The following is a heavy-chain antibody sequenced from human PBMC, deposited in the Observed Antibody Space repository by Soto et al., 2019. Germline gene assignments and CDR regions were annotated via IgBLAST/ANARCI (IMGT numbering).Heavy chain of an antibody. CDR2: ISHDGNDK. Sequence: HLGGSLRLSCAASGFTFSTYYMHWVRQAPGKGLEWVALISHDGNDKSYADPVRGRFTVSRDNSKNTVSLQLDSLRAEDSAVYYCARKGPLNDVDFWGRGTLVTVSS. CDR3: ARKGPLNDVDF. J-gene: IGHJ4*02. CDR1: GFTFSTYY. V-gene: IGHV3-30*03. D-gene: IGHD1-1*01.